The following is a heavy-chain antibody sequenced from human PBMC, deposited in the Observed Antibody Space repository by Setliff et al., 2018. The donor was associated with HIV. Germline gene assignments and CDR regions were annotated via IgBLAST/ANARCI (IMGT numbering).Heavy chain of an antibody. CDR2: ISVYNGNT. CDR1: EYDINDQY. Sequence: GASVKVSCKTSEYDINDQYINWVRQAPGQGLEWMGWISVYNGNTNYAEKFQGRVTMTTDTSTSTAYMDLRSLRADDTALYYCARVPRTGPLDYWGQGTLVTVSS. CDR3: ARVPRTGPLDY. J-gene: IGHJ4*02. V-gene: IGHV1-18*01.